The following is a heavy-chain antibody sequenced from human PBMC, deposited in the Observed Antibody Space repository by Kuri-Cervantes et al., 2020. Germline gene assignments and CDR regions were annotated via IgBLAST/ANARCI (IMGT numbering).Heavy chain of an antibody. J-gene: IGHJ4*02. CDR1: GYTFTSYA. CDR3: ARAPRGGRPTESQKIDY. CDR2: INTNTGNP. D-gene: IGHD1-26*01. V-gene: IGHV7-4-1*02. Sequence: ASVKVSCKASGYTFTSYAMNWVRQAPGQGLEWMGWINTNTGNPTYAQGFTGRFVFSLDTSVSTAYLQISSLKAEDTAVYYCARAPRGGRPTESQKIDYWGQGTLVTVSS.